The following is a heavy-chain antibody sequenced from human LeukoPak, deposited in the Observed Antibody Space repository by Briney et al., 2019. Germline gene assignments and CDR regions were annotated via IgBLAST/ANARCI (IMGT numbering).Heavy chain of an antibody. CDR2: IYPGYSDA. CDR1: GYTLTNNW. V-gene: IGHV5-51*01. D-gene: IGHD4-17*01. J-gene: IGHJ3*02. Sequence: GESLKISCKISGYTLTNNWIGWVRQVPGKGLEWMGLIYPGYSDAKYSPSFQGQVTLSVDASISTAYLQLTGLRASDAAIYYCARRGLLRSDAFDIWGQGTMVTVSS. CDR3: ARRGLLRSDAFDI.